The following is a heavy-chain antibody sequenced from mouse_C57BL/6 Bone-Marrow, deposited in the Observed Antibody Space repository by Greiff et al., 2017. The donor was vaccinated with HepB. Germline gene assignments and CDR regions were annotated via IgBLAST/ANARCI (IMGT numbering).Heavy chain of an antibody. J-gene: IGHJ2*01. CDR1: GFTFSDYY. CDR2: ISNGGGST. D-gene: IGHD2-10*02. V-gene: IGHV5-12*01. CDR3: ARHEYDSYFDY. Sequence: EVKLVESGGGLVQPGGSLKLSCAASGFTFSDYYMYWVRQTPEKRLEWVAYISNGGGSTYYPDTVKGRFTISRDNAKNTLYLQMSRLKSEDTAMYYGARHEYDSYFDYWGQGTTLTVSS.